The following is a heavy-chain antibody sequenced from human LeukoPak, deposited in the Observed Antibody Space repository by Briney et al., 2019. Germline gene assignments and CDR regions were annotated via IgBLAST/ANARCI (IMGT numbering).Heavy chain of an antibody. CDR3: ARMYIKWGRYLQH. V-gene: IGHV4-39*07. CDR2: IYYSGTT. Sequence: SETLSLTCTVSGGSITSSSHHWGWLRQPPGKGLEWIGSIYYSGTTYYKPSLRSRVLISVDKSKHQFSMKLSSVTAADTAVYYCARMYIKWGRYLQHWGQGTLVTVSS. D-gene: IGHD1-26*01. J-gene: IGHJ1*01. CDR1: GGSITSSSHH.